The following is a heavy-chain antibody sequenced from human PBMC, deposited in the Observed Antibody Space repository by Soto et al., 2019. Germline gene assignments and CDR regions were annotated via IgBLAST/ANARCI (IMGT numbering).Heavy chain of an antibody. CDR3: IPGLTVAGPDY. D-gene: IGHD6-19*01. Sequence: PGGSLRLSCAASGFTFSGSSIHWVRQASGKGLEWVGRIRSKANDYATAYTGSVKGRFIISRDDSKNTAYLQMNSLRTEDTAVYYCIPGLTVAGPDYWGQGTLVTVSS. CDR2: IRSKANDYAT. V-gene: IGHV3-73*01. CDR1: GFTFSGSS. J-gene: IGHJ4*02.